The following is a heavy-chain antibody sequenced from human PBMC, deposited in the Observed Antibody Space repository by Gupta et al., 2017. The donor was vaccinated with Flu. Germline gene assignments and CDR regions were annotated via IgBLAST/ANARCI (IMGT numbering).Heavy chain of an antibody. Sequence: QEQVVESGGGVVQPGGSLRLSCAAFGFSFRNYGMHWVRQAPGKGLEWVAVTSYDETNKYYADSVKGRFTISRDNSKNTLYLQMNSLRTEDTAVYYCAKDWKWNFNNFGMNVWGQGTTVTVSS. J-gene: IGHJ6*02. V-gene: IGHV3-30*18. CDR3: AKDWKWNFNNFGMNV. CDR2: TSYDETNK. CDR1: GFSFRNYG. D-gene: IGHD1-1*01.